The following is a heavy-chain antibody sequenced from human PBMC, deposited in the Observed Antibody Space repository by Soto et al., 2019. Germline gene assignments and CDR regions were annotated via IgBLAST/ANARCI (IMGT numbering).Heavy chain of an antibody. J-gene: IGHJ6*03. CDR2: IYYSGST. CDR1: GGSISSSSYY. V-gene: IGHV4-39*01. Sequence: QLQLQESGPGLVKPSETLSLTCTVSGGSISSSSYYWGWIRQPPGKGLEWIGSIYYSGSTYYNPSLKSRVTISVDTSKNQFSLKLSSVTAADTAVYYCARQMLRFLEDYYYMDVWGKGTTVTVSS. CDR3: ARQMLRFLEDYYYMDV. D-gene: IGHD3-3*01.